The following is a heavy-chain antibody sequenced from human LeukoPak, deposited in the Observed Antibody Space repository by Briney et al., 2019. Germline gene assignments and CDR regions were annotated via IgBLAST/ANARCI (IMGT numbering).Heavy chain of an antibody. D-gene: IGHD3-3*02. V-gene: IGHV3-48*03. J-gene: IGHJ4*02. CDR3: ARDSIFNRGNYYFDY. Sequence: PGGSLRLSCAASGFTFSSYEMNWVRQAPGKGLEWVSYISRSGSTIYYADSVKGRFTISRDNAKNSLYLQMNSLRAEDTAVYYCARDSIFNRGNYYFDYWGQRTLATVSS. CDR1: GFTFSSYE. CDR2: ISRSGSTI.